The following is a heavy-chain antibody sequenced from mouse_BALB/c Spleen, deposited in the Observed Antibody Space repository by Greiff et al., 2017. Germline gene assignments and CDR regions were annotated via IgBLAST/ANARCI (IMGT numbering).Heavy chain of an antibody. D-gene: IGHD2-4*01. CDR2: INPSNGRT. V-gene: IGHV1S81*02. Sequence: VQLQQPGAELVKPGASVKLSCKASGYTFTSYWMHWVKQRPGQGLEWIGEINPSNGRTNYNEKFKSKATLTVDKSSSTAYMQLSSLTSEDSAVYYCARVGTYYDYDKDYWGQGTTLTVSS. CDR1: GYTFTSYW. J-gene: IGHJ2*01. CDR3: ARVGTYYDYDKDY.